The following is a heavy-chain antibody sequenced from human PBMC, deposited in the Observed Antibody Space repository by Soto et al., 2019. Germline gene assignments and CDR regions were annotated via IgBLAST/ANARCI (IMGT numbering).Heavy chain of an antibody. D-gene: IGHD2-2*01. J-gene: IGHJ5*02. CDR1: GGTFSSYT. Sequence: QVQLVQSGAEVKKPGSSVKVSCKASGGTFSSYTISWVRQAPGQGLGWMGRIIPILGIANYAQKFQGRVTITEDKSTSTAYMELSSLRSEDTAVYYCASSTGGDWFDPWGQGTLVTVSS. V-gene: IGHV1-69*02. CDR2: IIPILGIA. CDR3: ASSTGGDWFDP.